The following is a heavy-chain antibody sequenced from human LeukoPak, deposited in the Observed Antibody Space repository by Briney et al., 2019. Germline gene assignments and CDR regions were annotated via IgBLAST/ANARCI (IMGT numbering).Heavy chain of an antibody. CDR2: IYYSGST. CDR1: GFTVSSNY. J-gene: IGHJ4*02. V-gene: IGHV4-39*01. D-gene: IGHD6-19*01. Sequence: ESLRLSCAASGFTVSSNYMSWVRQPPGKGLEWIGSIYYSGSTYYNPSLKSRVTISVDTSKNQFSLKLSSVTAADTAVYYCARLGYSSGWYRGSFDYWGQGTLVTVSS. CDR3: ARLGYSSGWYRGSFDY.